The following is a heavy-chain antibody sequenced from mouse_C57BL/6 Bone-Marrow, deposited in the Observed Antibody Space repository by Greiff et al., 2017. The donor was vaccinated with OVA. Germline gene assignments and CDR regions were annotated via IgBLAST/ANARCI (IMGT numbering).Heavy chain of an antibody. Sequence: VQLQQSGPELVKPGASVKLSCKASGYTFTSYDINWVKQRPGQGLEWIGWIYPRDGSTKYNEKFKGKATLKVDTDSSTAYMELHSLTSEDSAVYFCARGYYGSSFYWYFDVWGTGTTVTVSS. D-gene: IGHD1-1*01. CDR1: GYTFTSYD. V-gene: IGHV1-85*01. J-gene: IGHJ1*03. CDR2: IYPRDGST. CDR3: ARGYYGSSFYWYFDV.